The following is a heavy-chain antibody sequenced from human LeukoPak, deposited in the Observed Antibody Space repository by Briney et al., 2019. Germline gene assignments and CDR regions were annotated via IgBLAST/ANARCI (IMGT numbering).Heavy chain of an antibody. CDR3: VKDNYADYASGGVDWYFDL. CDR1: GFTFSSYW. Sequence: GGSLRLSCAASGFTFSSYWMGWVRQAPGKGLAWVSGISGSGGGTYYVDSVRGRFTISRDNSKNTLFLDMNNMRADDTAVYFCVKDNYADYASGGVDWYFDLWGRGTLVTVSS. CDR2: ISGSGGGT. J-gene: IGHJ2*01. V-gene: IGHV3-23*01. D-gene: IGHD4-17*01.